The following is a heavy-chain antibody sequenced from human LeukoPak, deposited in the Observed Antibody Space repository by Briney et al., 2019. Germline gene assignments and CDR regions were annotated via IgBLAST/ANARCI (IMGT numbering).Heavy chain of an antibody. V-gene: IGHV1-2*02. Sequence: ASVKVSFKASGYTFTDYYMHWVRQAPGQGLEWMGWLNPNSGDTNYAQKFQGRVSMTRDTSISTAYMDLSDLRSDDTAVYYCARGRNIEMTTMSGGSDYWGQGTLVTVSP. CDR2: LNPNSGDT. J-gene: IGHJ4*02. D-gene: IGHD5-24*01. CDR3: ARGRNIEMTTMSGGSDY. CDR1: GYTFTDYY.